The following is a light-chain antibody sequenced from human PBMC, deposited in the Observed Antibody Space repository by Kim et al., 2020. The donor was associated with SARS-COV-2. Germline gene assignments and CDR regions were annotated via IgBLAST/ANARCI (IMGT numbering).Light chain of an antibody. Sequence: DIQMTQSPSTLSASVGDTVTITCRASQSISRWLAWYQQKLGKAPKLLIYDASTLESGVTSRFSGSGSGTEFTLTITSLQLDDFATYYCQQYNSYSPYTFGQGTKLEI. CDR3: QQYNSYSPYT. V-gene: IGKV1-5*01. J-gene: IGKJ2*01. CDR1: QSISRW. CDR2: DAS.